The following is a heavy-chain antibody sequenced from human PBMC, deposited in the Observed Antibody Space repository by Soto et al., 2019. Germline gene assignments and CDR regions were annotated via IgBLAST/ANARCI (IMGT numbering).Heavy chain of an antibody. CDR2: IKSKTDGRTT. CDR1: GFTFSNAW. J-gene: IGHJ6*02. CDR3: TTDYCSGGSCYSGVLYYYYGMDV. D-gene: IGHD2-15*01. V-gene: IGHV3-15*01. Sequence: GGSLRLSCAASGFTFSNAWMSWVRQAPGKGLEWVGRIKSKTDGRTTDYAAPVKGRFTISRDDSKNTLYLQMNSLKTEDTAVYYCTTDYCSGGSCYSGVLYYYYGMDVWGQGTTVTVSS.